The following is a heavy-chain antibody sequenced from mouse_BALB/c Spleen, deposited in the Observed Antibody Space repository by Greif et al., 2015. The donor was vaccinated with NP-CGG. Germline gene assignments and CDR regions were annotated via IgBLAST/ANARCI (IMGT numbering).Heavy chain of an antibody. J-gene: IGHJ2*01. D-gene: IGHD1-1*01. CDR3: ARNDYYGSRRPYFDY. Sequence: QVQLQQSGAELARPGASVKMSCKASGYTFTSYTMHWVKQRPGQGLEWIRYINPSSGYTNYNQKFKDKATLTADKSSSTAYMQLSSLTSEDSAVYYCARNDYYGSRRPYFDYWGQGTTLTVSS. CDR1: GYTFTSYT. CDR2: INPSSGYT. V-gene: IGHV1-4*01.